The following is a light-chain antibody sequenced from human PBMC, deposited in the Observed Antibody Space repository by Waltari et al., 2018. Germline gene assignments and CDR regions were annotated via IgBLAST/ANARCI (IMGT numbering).Light chain of an antibody. Sequence: QAGLTQPPSVSKALRQTATPTCTGKNNNFGHQRAVWLQQHRGHPPKLLPYRKNSRPSGISERFSASRSGNTAALTITGLQPEDEADYYCSAWDSNLVAVVFGGGTKLTVL. V-gene: IGLV10-54*04. CDR3: SAWDSNLVAVV. J-gene: IGLJ3*02. CDR2: RKN. CDR1: NNNFGHQR.